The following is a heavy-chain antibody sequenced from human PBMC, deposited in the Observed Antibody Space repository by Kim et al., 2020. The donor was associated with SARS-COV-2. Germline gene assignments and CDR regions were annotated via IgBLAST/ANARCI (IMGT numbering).Heavy chain of an antibody. Sequence: GGSLRLSCAASGFTFSSYAMHWVRQAPGKGLEWVAVISYDGSNKYYADSVKGRFTISRDNSKNTLYLQMNSLRAEDTAVYYCASGVATSYPDYWGQGTLVTVSS. CDR2: ISYDGSNK. CDR3: ASGVATSYPDY. V-gene: IGHV3-30-3*01. J-gene: IGHJ4*02. CDR1: GFTFSSYA. D-gene: IGHD5-12*01.